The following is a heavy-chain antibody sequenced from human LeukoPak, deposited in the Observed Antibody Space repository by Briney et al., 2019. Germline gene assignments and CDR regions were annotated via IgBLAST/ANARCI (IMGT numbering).Heavy chain of an antibody. Sequence: SETLSLTCTVSGGSISSSSYYWGWIRQPPGKGLEWIGSMYSSGSTYYNPSLKSRVTISVDTSKNQFSLKLSSVTAADTAVYYCARDGSFTMVKNYWGQGTLVTVSS. CDR2: MYSSGST. CDR3: ARDGSFTMVKNY. D-gene: IGHD5-18*01. CDR1: GGSISSSSYY. J-gene: IGHJ4*02. V-gene: IGHV4-39*07.